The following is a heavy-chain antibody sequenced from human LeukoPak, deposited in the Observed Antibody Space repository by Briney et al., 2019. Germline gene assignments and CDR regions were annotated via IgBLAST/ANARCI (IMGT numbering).Heavy chain of an antibody. J-gene: IGHJ4*02. CDR3: AKGRGYDFWSGYSSFDY. Sequence: GGSLRLSCAASGFTFSSYSMNWVRQAPGKGLEWVAVISYDGSNKYYADSVKGRFTISRDNSKNTLYLQMNSLRAEDTAVYYCAKGRGYDFWSGYSSFDYWGQGTLVTVSS. CDR2: ISYDGSNK. D-gene: IGHD3-3*01. CDR1: GFTFSSYS. V-gene: IGHV3-30*18.